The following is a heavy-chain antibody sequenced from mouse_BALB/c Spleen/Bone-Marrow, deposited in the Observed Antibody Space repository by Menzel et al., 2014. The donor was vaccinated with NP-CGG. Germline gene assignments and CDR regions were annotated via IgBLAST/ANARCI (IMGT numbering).Heavy chain of an antibody. CDR1: GFTFSDFY. CDR3: ARDAGRGNFDY. J-gene: IGHJ2*01. Sequence: EVQGVESGGGLVQPGGSLRLSCATSGFTFSDFYMEWVRQPPGKRLEWIAASRNRRNDYTTEYSASVKGRFIVSRDTSQSILYLQMNALRAKDTAIYYCARDAGRGNFDYWGQGTTLTVSS. V-gene: IGHV7-1*02. D-gene: IGHD4-1*01. CDR2: SRNRRNDYTT.